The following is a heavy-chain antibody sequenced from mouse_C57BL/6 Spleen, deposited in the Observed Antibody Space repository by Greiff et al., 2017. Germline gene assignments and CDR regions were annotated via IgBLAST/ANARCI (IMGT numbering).Heavy chain of an antibody. CDR1: GFTFSDAW. V-gene: IGHV6-6*01. J-gene: IGHJ4*01. D-gene: IGHD1-1*01. Sequence: EVKVEESGGGLVQPGGSMKLSCAASGFTFSDAWMDWVRQSPEKGLEWVAEIRNKANNHATYYAESVKGRFTISRDDSKSSVYLQMNSLRAEDTGIYYCTVLRARGYAMDYWGQGTSVTVSS. CDR3: TVLRARGYAMDY. CDR2: IRNKANNHAT.